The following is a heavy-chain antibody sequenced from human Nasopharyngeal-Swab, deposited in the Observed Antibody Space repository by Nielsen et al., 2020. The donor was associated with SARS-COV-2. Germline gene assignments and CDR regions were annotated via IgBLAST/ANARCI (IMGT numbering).Heavy chain of an antibody. CDR2: ISSSSSYI. CDR3: AREVRRTYYYGMDV. Sequence: GESLKISCAASGFTFSSYSMNWVRQAPGKGLEWVSSISSSSSYIYYADSVKGRFTISRDNAKNSLYLQMNSLRAEDTAVYYCAREVRRTYYYGMDVWGQGTTVTVSS. D-gene: IGHD1-1*01. V-gene: IGHV3-21*01. J-gene: IGHJ6*02. CDR1: GFTFSSYS.